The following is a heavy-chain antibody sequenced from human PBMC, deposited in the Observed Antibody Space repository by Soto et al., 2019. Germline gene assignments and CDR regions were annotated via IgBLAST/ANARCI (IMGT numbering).Heavy chain of an antibody. V-gene: IGHV2-26*01. CDR2: FFSDAER. CDR3: ARMDGDYNYYGLDV. D-gene: IGHD4-17*01. Sequence: QVTLKESGPVLVKPTETLTLTCSVSGFSLTNGRMGVSWIRQPPGTALEWLAHFFSDAERSYSTSMQSRLNMYKDSSGSQVVLTMTTMAPADTATYFCARMDGDYNYYGLDVWGHGIAVTVSS. CDR1: GFSLTNGRMG. J-gene: IGHJ6*02.